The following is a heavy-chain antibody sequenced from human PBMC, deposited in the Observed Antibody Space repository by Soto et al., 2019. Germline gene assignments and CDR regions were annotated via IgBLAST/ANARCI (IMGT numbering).Heavy chain of an antibody. V-gene: IGHV3-33*01. CDR2: IWSDGSNR. Sequence: ESGGGVVQPGRSLRLSCAASGFTFTSYGMHWVRQAPGKGLEWVAAIWSDGSNRYNGDSVKGRFTIPRDNSKNTLYLQMNSLRAEDTAVYYCARDPPEDSRGYFALDIWGQGTMVTVSS. CDR1: GFTFTSYG. CDR3: ARDPPEDSRGYFALDI. J-gene: IGHJ3*02. D-gene: IGHD3-22*01.